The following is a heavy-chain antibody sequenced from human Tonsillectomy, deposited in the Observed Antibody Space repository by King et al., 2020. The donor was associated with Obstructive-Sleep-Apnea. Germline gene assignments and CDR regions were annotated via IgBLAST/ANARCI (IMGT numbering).Heavy chain of an antibody. V-gene: IGHV4-39*07. J-gene: IGHJ4*02. D-gene: IGHD3-22*01. CDR1: GGSISSSSYY. CDR3: ARADYYDSACFDY. CDR2: IYYSGST. Sequence: QLQESGPGLVKPSETLSLTCSVSGGSISSSSYYWAWIRQPPGKGLEWIGSIYYSGSTYYNPSLKSRLTIPVDTSKNQFSLKLSSVTAADTAVYYCARADYYDSACFDYWGQGTLVTVSS.